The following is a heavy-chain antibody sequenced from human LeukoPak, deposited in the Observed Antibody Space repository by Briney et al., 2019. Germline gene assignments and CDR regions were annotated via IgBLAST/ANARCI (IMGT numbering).Heavy chain of an antibody. D-gene: IGHD6-19*01. V-gene: IGHV3-21*01. CDR3: ARRPGVGSGWYWYFDL. J-gene: IGHJ2*01. Sequence: GGSLRLSCAASGFTFSSYSMNWVRQAPGKGLEWVSSISSSSSYIYYADSVKGRFTISGDNAKNSLYLQMNSLRAEDTAVYYCARRPGVGSGWYWYFDLWGRGTLVTVSS. CDR2: ISSSSSYI. CDR1: GFTFSSYS.